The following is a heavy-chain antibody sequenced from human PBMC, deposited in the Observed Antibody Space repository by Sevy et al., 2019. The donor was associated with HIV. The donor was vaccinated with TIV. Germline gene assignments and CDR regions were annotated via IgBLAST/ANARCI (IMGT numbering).Heavy chain of an antibody. CDR1: GGSFSGYY. V-gene: IGHV4-34*01. Sequence: SETLSLTCAVYGGSFSGYYWSWIRQPPGKGLEWIGEINHSGSTNYNPSLKSRVTISVDTSKNQFSLKLSSVTAADTAVYYCVRAPYYDYVWGSYRYQDYWGQGTLVTVSS. D-gene: IGHD3-16*02. CDR3: VRAPYYDYVWGSYRYQDY. J-gene: IGHJ4*02. CDR2: INHSGST.